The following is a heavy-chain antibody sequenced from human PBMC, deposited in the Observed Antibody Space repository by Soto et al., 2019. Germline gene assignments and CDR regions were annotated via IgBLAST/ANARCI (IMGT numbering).Heavy chain of an antibody. CDR2: IIPILGIA. V-gene: IGHV1-69*02. CDR1: GGTFSSYT. D-gene: IGHD2-2*01. Sequence: SVKVSCKASGGTFSSYTISWVRQAPGQGLEWMGRIIPILGIANYAQKFQGRGTITADKSTSTAYMELSSLRSEDTAVYYCLSLSYLCSRSPNSSDSCGQGPLVTVSS. J-gene: IGHJ5*01. CDR3: LSLSYLCSRSPNSSDS.